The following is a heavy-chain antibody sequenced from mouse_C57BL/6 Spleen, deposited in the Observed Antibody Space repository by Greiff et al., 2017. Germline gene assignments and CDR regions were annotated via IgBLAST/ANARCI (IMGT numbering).Heavy chain of an antibody. V-gene: IGHV1-18*01. CDR1: GYTFTDYN. CDR3: ARGGPFNAMGC. Sequence: VHVKQSGPELVKPGASVKIPCKASGYTFTDYNMDWVKQSHGKSLEWIGDMNPNNGGTIYNQKFKGKATLPVDKSSSTAYMELRSLTSEDTAVYCCARGGPFNAMGCRGQGTSVTVST. J-gene: IGHJ4*01. CDR2: MNPNNGGT.